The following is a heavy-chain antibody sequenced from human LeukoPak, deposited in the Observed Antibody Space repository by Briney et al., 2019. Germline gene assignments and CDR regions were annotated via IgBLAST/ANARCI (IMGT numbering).Heavy chain of an antibody. CDR1: GGTFSSYA. CDR2: IIPIFGIA. D-gene: IGHD5-18*01. Sequence: SVKVSCKASGGTFSSYAISWVRQAPGQGLEWMGRIIPIFGIANYAQKFQGRVTITADKSTSTAYMELSSLRSEDTAVYYCASTSRGYSYGVDAFDIWGQGTMVTVSS. CDR3: ASTSRGYSYGVDAFDI. J-gene: IGHJ3*02. V-gene: IGHV1-69*04.